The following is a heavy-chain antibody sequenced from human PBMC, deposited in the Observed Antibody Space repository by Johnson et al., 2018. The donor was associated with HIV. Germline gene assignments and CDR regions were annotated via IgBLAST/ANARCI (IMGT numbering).Heavy chain of an antibody. CDR1: GFSFSDSA. CDR3: ARDKGSWFDDAFDM. V-gene: IGHV3-30-3*01. CDR2: ISFDGSTI. J-gene: IGHJ3*02. D-gene: IGHD6-13*01. Sequence: QVQLVESGGGVVQPGRSLRLSCAASGFSFSDSAMHWVRQAPGKGLEWVAVISFDGSTIYYANSVEGRFTISRDNSKNTLYLQMNSLRAEDTAVYYCARDKGSWFDDAFDMWGQGTMVTVSP.